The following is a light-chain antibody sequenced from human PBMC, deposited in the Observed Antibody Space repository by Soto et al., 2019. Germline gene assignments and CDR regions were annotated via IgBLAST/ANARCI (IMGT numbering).Light chain of an antibody. CDR3: QQSYSTPPT. CDR1: QSISTY. CDR2: AAS. V-gene: IGKV1-39*01. Sequence: DIPMTQSPSSLSASVGDRVTITCRASQSISTYLNWYHQKPGKAPRLLIYAASSLHSGVPSKFSGGGSGTDFTLTISSLQPEDFATYYCQQSYSTPPTFGQGTKVEIK. J-gene: IGKJ1*01.